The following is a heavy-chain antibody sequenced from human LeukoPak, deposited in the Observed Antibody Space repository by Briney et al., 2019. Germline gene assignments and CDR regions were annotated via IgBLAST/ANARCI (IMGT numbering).Heavy chain of an antibody. D-gene: IGHD3-3*01. CDR3: ARGRITIFGVVIIGAFGI. CDR1: GYTFTSYD. CDR2: MNPNSGNT. J-gene: IGHJ3*02. Sequence: ASVKVSCKASGYTFTSYDINWVRQATGQGLEWMGWMNPNSGNTGYAQKFQGRVTITRNTSISTAYMELSSLRSEDTAVYYCARGRITIFGVVIIGAFGIWGQGTMVTVSS. V-gene: IGHV1-8*03.